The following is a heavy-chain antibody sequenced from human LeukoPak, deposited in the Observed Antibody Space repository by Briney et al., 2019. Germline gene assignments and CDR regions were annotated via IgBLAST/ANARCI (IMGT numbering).Heavy chain of an antibody. J-gene: IGHJ3*02. CDR3: ARALSSGWSHAFDI. Sequence: GGSLRLSCAASGFTFSTYAMSWVRQAPGRGLEWVSEISGSGGSTYYADSVKGRFTISRDNSRNTMYLQMNSLRAEDTAVYYCARALSSGWSHAFDIWGQGTMVTVSS. V-gene: IGHV3-23*01. D-gene: IGHD6-19*01. CDR2: ISGSGGST. CDR1: GFTFSTYA.